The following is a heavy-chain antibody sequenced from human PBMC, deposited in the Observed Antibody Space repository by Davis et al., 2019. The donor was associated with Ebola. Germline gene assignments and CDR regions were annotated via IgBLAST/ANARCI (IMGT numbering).Heavy chain of an antibody. J-gene: IGHJ3*02. V-gene: IGHV4-61*01. CDR1: GGSISSSSYY. D-gene: IGHD5-12*01. Sequence: PSETLSLTCTVSGGSISSSSYYWGWIRQPPGKGLEWIGYIYYSGSTNYNPSLKSRVTISVDTSKNQFSLKLSSVTAADTAVYYCARDLSGYVGFDIWGQGTMVTVSS. CDR2: IYYSGST. CDR3: ARDLSGYVGFDI.